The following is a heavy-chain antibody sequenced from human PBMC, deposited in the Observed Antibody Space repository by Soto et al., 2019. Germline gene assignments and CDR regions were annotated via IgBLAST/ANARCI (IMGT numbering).Heavy chain of an antibody. CDR3: ARVTPPPAY. D-gene: IGHD2-15*01. CDR1: GYTFASYA. J-gene: IGHJ4*02. CDR2: ISAYNGNT. V-gene: IGHV1-18*01. Sequence: QVQLVQSGAEVKKPGASVKVSCKASGYTFASYAISWMRQAPGQGLEWRGWISAYNGNTNYAQKLQARVTMTTDTSTSTAYMELRSLRSQATAVYFSARVTPPPAYWGQGTLVTVSS.